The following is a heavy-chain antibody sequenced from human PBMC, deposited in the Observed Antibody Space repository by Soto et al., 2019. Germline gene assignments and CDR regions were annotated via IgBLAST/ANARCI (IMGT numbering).Heavy chain of an antibody. CDR1: GFTFSGFTFSSYA. D-gene: IGHD6-19*01. J-gene: IGHJ5*02. CDR3: AKDRAAVAPRVRFDP. V-gene: IGHV3-23*01. CDR2: ISGSGDNT. Sequence: GGSLRLSCAASGFTFSGFTFSSYAMSWVRQAPGKGLEWVSSISGSGDNTYYADSVKGRFTISRDNSKNTLSLQMNSLRADDTAVYYCAKDRAAVAPRVRFDPWGQGTLVTASS.